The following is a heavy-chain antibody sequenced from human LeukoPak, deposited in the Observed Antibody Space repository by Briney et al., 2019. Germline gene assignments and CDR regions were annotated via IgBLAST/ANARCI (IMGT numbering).Heavy chain of an antibody. D-gene: IGHD3-10*01. Sequence: PGGSLGLSCAASGFTFSSYAMSWVRQAPGKGLEWVSAISGSGGSTYYADSVKGRFTISRDNSKNTLYLQMNSLRVEDTATYYCAKLKVFGSGSWDYWGQGSLVTVSS. CDR3: AKLKVFGSGSWDY. CDR2: ISGSGGST. J-gene: IGHJ4*02. CDR1: GFTFSSYA. V-gene: IGHV3-23*01.